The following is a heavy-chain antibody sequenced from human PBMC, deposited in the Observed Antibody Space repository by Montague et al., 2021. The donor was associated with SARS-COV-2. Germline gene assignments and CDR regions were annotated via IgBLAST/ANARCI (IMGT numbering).Heavy chain of an antibody. J-gene: IGHJ4*02. CDR2: IKQDGSEK. CDR3: ARVPSGSWYFDY. Sequence: SLRLSCAAPGFTFSSYWMSWVRQAPGKGLEWVANIKQDGSEKYYVDSVKGRFTISRDNAKNSLYLQMNSLRAEDTAVYYCARVPSGSWYFDYWGQGTLVTVSS. D-gene: IGHD6-13*01. CDR1: GFTFSSYW. V-gene: IGHV3-7*01.